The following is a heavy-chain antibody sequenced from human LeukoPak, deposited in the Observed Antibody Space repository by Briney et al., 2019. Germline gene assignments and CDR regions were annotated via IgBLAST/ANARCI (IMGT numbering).Heavy chain of an antibody. D-gene: IGHD3-10*01. J-gene: IGHJ4*02. V-gene: IGHV3-30*02. CDR3: AKAPGSTMVRGDLDY. CDR2: IRYDGSNK. CDR1: GFTFSSYG. Sequence: PGGSLRLSCAASGFTFSSYGMHWVRQAPGKGLEWVAFIRYDGSNKYYADSVKGRFTISRDNSKNTLYLQMNSLRAEDTAVYYCAKAPGSTMVRGDLDYWGQGTLVTVSS.